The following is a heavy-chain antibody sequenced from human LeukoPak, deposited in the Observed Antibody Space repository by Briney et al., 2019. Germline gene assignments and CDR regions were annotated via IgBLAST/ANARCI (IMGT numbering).Heavy chain of an antibody. Sequence: SETLSLTCAVYGGSFSGYYWSWIRQPPGKGLEWIGEINHSGSTNYNPSLKSRVTMSVDTSKNQFSLKLSSVTAADTAVYYCARAARELLWFGELLGNFDYWGQGTLVTVSS. CDR3: ARAARELLWFGELLGNFDY. J-gene: IGHJ4*02. V-gene: IGHV4-34*01. CDR1: GGSFSGYY. CDR2: INHSGST. D-gene: IGHD3-10*01.